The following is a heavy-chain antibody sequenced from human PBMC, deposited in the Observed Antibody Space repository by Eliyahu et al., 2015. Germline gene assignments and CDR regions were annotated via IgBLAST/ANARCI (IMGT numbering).Heavy chain of an antibody. Sequence: QVQLVQSGAEVKKPGASVKVSCKASGYXXXGYYMHWVRQAPGQGLEWMGWINPNSGGTNYAQKFQGRVTMTRDTSISTAYMELSRLRSDDTAVYYCARDFAHGGNIYYFDYWGQGTLVTVSS. D-gene: IGHD4-23*01. CDR3: ARDFAHGGNIYYFDY. V-gene: IGHV1-2*02. J-gene: IGHJ4*02. CDR2: INPNSGGT. CDR1: GYXXXGYY.